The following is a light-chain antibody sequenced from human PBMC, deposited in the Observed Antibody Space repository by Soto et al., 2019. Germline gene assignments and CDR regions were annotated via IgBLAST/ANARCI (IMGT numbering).Light chain of an antibody. V-gene: IGKV1-5*01. CDR1: QSVSSW. CDR2: DAS. Sequence: DIQMTQSPPTLPAFVGDTVTITCRASQSVSSWLAWYQQKPGTAPNLLIYDASSLASGVPSRFSGSGSGTKFTLTIRSLQPDDFANYYCQQYISFPKTFGQGTKVDMK. J-gene: IGKJ1*01. CDR3: QQYISFPKT.